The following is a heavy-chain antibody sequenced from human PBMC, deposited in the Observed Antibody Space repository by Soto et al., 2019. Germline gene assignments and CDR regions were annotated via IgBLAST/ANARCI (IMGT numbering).Heavy chain of an antibody. V-gene: IGHV2-5*02. Sequence: QITLKESGPTLVKPTQTLTLTCTFSGFSLSTSGMGVGWIRQPPGKALECLAVIYWDDEKRYNPSLKSRLTVTKDTSDNQVGPTMTNMDPVDTATYYCAHRTYYPSGRQFAHWGQGTLVTVSS. D-gene: IGHD3-10*01. CDR1: GFSLSTSGMG. J-gene: IGHJ4*02. CDR3: AHRTYYPSGRQFAH. CDR2: IYWDDEK.